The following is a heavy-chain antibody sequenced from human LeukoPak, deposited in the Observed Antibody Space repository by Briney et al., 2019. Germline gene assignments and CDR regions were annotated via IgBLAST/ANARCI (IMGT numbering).Heavy chain of an antibody. CDR1: GGSISTYY. CDR3: ARTWGHSLIAHYSYRDV. Sequence: PSETLSLTCVVSGGSISTYYWSWIRQPPGKGREWIGWTYSSGRTNYNPSLKSRVTISVDPSKNQFSLKLRSVTAADTAVYYCARTWGHSLIAHYSYRDVWGKGTAVTVSS. J-gene: IGHJ6*03. V-gene: IGHV4-59*01. D-gene: IGHD3-16*01. CDR2: TYSSGRT.